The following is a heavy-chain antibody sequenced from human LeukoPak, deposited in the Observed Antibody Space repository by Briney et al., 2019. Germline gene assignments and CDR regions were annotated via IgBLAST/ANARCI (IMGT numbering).Heavy chain of an antibody. CDR3: ATLMTKEYYYYGMDV. CDR2: IWYDGSNK. CDR1: GFTFSSYG. J-gene: IGHJ6*02. Sequence: PGGSLRLSCAASGFTFSSYGMHWVRQAPGKGLEWVAVIWYDGSNKYYADSVKGRFTISRDNSKNTLYLQMNSLRAEDTAVYYSATLMTKEYYYYGMDVWGQGTTVTVSS. V-gene: IGHV3-33*01.